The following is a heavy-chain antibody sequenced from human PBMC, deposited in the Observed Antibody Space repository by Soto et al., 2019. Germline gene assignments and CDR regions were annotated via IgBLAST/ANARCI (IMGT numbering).Heavy chain of an antibody. CDR1: GYSITAGGYY. CDR2: FYSSGSI. Sequence: SETLSLTCFVSGYSITAGGYYWSWIRHHPGKGLEWIGSFYSSGSIIYNPSLRSRVSISGDTSSNQFSMSPTSVTAADTARYYCARMYSSGSGWFHPWGQGTLVTVSS. CDR3: ARMYSSGSGWFHP. J-gene: IGHJ5*02. D-gene: IGHD6-19*01. V-gene: IGHV4-31*10.